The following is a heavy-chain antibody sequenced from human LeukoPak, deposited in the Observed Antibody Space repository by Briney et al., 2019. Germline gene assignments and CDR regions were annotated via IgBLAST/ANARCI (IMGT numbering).Heavy chain of an antibody. D-gene: IGHD6-19*01. Sequence: PGGSLRLSCAASGFTFSSYGMHWVRQAPGKELEWVAVIWYDGSNKYYADSVKGRFTISRDNSKNTLYLQMNSLRAEDTAVYYCAKDDISGCVHYWGQGTLVTVSS. V-gene: IGHV3-33*06. J-gene: IGHJ4*02. CDR2: IWYDGSNK. CDR1: GFTFSSYG. CDR3: AKDDISGCVHY.